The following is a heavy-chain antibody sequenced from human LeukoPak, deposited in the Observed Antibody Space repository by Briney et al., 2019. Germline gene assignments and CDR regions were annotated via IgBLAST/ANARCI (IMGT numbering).Heavy chain of an antibody. CDR2: IIPIFGTA. D-gene: IGHD7-27*01. CDR1: GGTFSSYA. CDR3: ATRDKLGIALDY. Sequence: ASVKVSCKASGGTFSSYAIGWVRQAPGQGLEWMGGIIPIFGTANYAQKFQGRVTITTDESTSTAYMELSSLRSEDTAVYYCATRDKLGIALDYWGQGTLVTVSS. J-gene: IGHJ4*02. V-gene: IGHV1-69*05.